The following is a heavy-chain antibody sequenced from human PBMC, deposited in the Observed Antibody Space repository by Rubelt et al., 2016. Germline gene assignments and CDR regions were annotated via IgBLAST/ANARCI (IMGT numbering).Heavy chain of an antibody. CDR1: GGSISSNNYY. Sequence: QLQLQESGPGLVTPSETLSLTCTVSGGSISSNNYYWGWIRQPPGKGLEWIGSIYYSGKIYYNPSLKRRVTIFVDTSQNQFSLKLSSVTAADSAVYDCARHEVGDSYVSRTYRGPIDYWGQGTLVTVAS. J-gene: IGHJ4*02. D-gene: IGHD3-10*01. V-gene: IGHV4-39*01. CDR2: IYYSGKI. CDR3: ARHEVGDSYVSRTYRGPIDY.